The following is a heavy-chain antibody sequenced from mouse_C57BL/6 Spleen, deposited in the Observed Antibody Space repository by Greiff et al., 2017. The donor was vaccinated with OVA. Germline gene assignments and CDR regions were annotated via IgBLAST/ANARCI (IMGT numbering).Heavy chain of an antibody. CDR2: IDPDSGGT. CDR1: GYTFTSYW. D-gene: IGHD2-3*01. CDR3: EGYDFAY. J-gene: IGHJ3*01. V-gene: IGHV1-72*01. Sequence: QVQLQQPGAELVKPGASVKLSCKASGYTFTSYWMHWVKQRPGRGLEWIGRIDPDSGGTKYNEKFKSKATLTVDKPSSTAYTQLSSLASEDSAVYYCEGYDFAYWGQGTLVTVSA.